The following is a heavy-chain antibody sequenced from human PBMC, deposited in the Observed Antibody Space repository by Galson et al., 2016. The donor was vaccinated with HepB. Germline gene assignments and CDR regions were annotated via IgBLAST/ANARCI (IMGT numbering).Heavy chain of an antibody. J-gene: IGHJ4*02. V-gene: IGHV3-7*03. Sequence: SLRLSCAASGFTFSRFWMSWVRKAPGQGLEWVANVNQAGSGKDDVDSVKGRFTISRDNAKNSLYLQINSLRAEDTAVYYCAISSDWAFDFRGQGTLVTVSS. D-gene: IGHD6-19*01. CDR1: GFTFSRFW. CDR2: VNQAGSGK. CDR3: AISSDWAFDF.